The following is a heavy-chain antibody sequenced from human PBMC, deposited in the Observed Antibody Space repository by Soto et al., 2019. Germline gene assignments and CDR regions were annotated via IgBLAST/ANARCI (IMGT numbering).Heavy chain of an antibody. Sequence: LRLSCAASGFTFSDYYMTWIRQAPGKGLEWVSYISSTGTGIYYADSVKGRFTISRDNAKKSLYLQMSSLRAEDTAVYYCARSFSDAFDIWGQGTMVTVSS. D-gene: IGHD3-16*02. CDR3: ARSFSDAFDI. J-gene: IGHJ3*02. CDR2: ISSTGTGI. CDR1: GFTFSDYY. V-gene: IGHV3-11*01.